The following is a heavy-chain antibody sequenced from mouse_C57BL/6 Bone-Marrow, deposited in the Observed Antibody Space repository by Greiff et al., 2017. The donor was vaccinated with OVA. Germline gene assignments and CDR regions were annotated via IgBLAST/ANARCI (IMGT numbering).Heavy chain of an antibody. CDR2: IRNKPNGSTT. J-gene: IGHJ2*01. V-gene: IGHV7-3*01. CDR1: GFTFTNYY. D-gene: IGHD1-1*01. Sequence: EVKLVESGGGLVQPGDSLSLSCAASGFTFTNYYMSWVRQPPGKALEWLAFIRNKPNGSTTEYGASVKGRFTISRDNSQSILYLQMNALRAEDSATYYCARYKGRVAVDYFDYWGQGTALTVSS. CDR3: ARYKGRVAVDYFDY.